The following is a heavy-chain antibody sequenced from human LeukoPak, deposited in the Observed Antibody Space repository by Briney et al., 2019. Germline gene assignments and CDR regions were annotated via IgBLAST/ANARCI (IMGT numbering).Heavy chain of an antibody. Sequence: ASVKVSCKASGYTFTSYDINWVRQAPGQGLEWMGWISAYSGNTSYAQRFQGRVTMSTEASTNTAYMELTSLRSDDTAIYFCARGSSSQYFRFWGQGTLVTVSS. D-gene: IGHD3-10*01. J-gene: IGHJ1*01. CDR3: ARGSSSQYFRF. CDR2: ISAYSGNT. CDR1: GYTFTSYD. V-gene: IGHV1-18*01.